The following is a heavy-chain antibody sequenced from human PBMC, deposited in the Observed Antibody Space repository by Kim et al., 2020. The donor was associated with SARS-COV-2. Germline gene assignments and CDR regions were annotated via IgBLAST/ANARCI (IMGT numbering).Heavy chain of an antibody. J-gene: IGHJ6*02. Sequence: GGSLRLSCAASGFTFSSYAMHWVRQAPGKGLEWVAVISYDGSNKYYADSVKGRFTISRDNSKNTLYLQMNSLRAEDTAVYYCARGQWPMVRGSGSPVRIYYGMDVWGQGTTVTVSS. CDR3: ARGQWPMVRGSGSPVRIYYGMDV. D-gene: IGHD3-10*01. CDR1: GFTFSSYA. CDR2: ISYDGSNK. V-gene: IGHV3-30*04.